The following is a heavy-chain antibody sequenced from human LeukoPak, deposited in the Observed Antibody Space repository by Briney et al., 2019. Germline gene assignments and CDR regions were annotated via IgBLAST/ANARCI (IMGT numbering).Heavy chain of an antibody. CDR2: IKQDGSEK. Sequence: PGRSLRLSCAASGFTFSSYWMSWVRQAPGKGLEWVANIKQDGSEKYYVDSVKGRFTISRDIAKNSLYLQMNSLRAEDTAVYYCARDDYLAVAGTDDQGYWGQGTLVTVSS. D-gene: IGHD6-19*01. CDR3: ARDDYLAVAGTDDQGY. J-gene: IGHJ4*02. V-gene: IGHV3-7*01. CDR1: GFTFSSYW.